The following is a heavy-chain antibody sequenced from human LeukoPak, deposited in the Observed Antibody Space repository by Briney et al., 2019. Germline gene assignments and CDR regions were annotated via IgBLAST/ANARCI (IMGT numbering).Heavy chain of an antibody. D-gene: IGHD3-10*01. CDR3: ARVSSQYTMDYGGEGY. J-gene: IGHJ4*02. CDR2: ISSSGSTI. V-gene: IGHV3-48*03. CDR1: GFTFSSYE. Sequence: GGSLRLSCAASGFTFSSYEMNWVRQAPGKGLEWVSYISSSGSTIYYADSVKGRFTISRDNAKNSLYLQMNSLRAEDTAVYYCARVSSQYTMDYGGEGYWGQGTLVTVSS.